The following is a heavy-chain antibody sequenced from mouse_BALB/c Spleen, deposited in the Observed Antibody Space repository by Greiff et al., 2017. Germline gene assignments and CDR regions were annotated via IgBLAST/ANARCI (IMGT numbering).Heavy chain of an antibody. D-gene: IGHD2-4*01. CDR2: IYPGNSDT. V-gene: IGHV1-5*01. CDR3: TRVMITTSREFAY. Sequence: EVQLQQSGTVLARPGASVKMSCKASGYSFTSYWMHWVKQRPGQGLEWIGAIYPGNSDTSYNQKFKGKAKLTAVTSASTAYMELSSLTNEDSAVYYCTRVMITTSREFAYWGQGTLVTVSA. CDR1: GYSFTSYW. J-gene: IGHJ3*01.